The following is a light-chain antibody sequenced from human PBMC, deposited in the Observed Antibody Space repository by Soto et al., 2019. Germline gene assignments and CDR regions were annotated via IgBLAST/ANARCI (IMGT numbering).Light chain of an antibody. CDR1: QSVSSSF. CDR3: QQYGGSPVT. Sequence: EIVMTQSPVTLSVSPGEIATLSCRASQSVSSSFLAWYQQKPGQAPRLLIYGASSRATGIPDRFSGSGSGTDFTLTISRLEPEDYAVYYCQQYGGSPVTFGQGTKVDIK. J-gene: IGKJ1*01. V-gene: IGKV3-20*01. CDR2: GAS.